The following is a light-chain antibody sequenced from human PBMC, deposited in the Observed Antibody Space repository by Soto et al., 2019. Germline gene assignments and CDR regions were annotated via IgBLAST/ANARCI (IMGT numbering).Light chain of an antibody. CDR3: QQYESLPLT. V-gene: IGKV1-33*01. CDR1: QTVSKF. Sequence: DIQMTQSPSSLSASVGDRVTIACRASQTVSKFVNWYQQKPGKVPTLLIFTTSTLHSGVPSRFSGSGSGTGFTFTISSLQPEDFATYYCQQYESLPLTFGQGTRLEIK. J-gene: IGKJ5*01. CDR2: TTS.